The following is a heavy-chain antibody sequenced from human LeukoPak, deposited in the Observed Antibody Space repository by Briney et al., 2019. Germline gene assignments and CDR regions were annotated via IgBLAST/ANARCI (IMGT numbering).Heavy chain of an antibody. Sequence: ASVKVSSKASGGTFSSYAISWVRQAPGQGLEWMGGIIPIFGTANYAQKFQGRVTITADESTSTAYMELSSLRSEDTAVYYCARVPRLLWLTHFDYWGQGTLVTVSS. J-gene: IGHJ4*02. CDR3: ARVPRLLWLTHFDY. CDR2: IIPIFGTA. D-gene: IGHD3-10*01. V-gene: IGHV1-69*01. CDR1: GGTFSSYA.